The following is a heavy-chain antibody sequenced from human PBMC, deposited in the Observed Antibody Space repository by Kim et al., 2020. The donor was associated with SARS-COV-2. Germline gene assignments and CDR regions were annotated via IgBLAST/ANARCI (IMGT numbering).Heavy chain of an antibody. V-gene: IGHV3-7*03. J-gene: IGHJ6*02. CDR1: GFTFSDYW. CDR3: ARSAMDV. Sequence: GGSLRLSCAASGFTFSDYWMSWVRQAPGKGLEWVATINQDGSGKYHVDSVKGYVDSAKGRFTISRDNAENSLHLQMNSLRAEDTAVYYCARSAMDVWGQGTAVIVSS. CDR2: INQDGSGK.